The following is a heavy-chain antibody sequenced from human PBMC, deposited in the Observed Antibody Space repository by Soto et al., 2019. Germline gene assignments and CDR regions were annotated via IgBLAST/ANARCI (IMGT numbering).Heavy chain of an antibody. CDR3: ARDLTMVRGVIIRKYYFDY. V-gene: IGHV3-21*01. Sequence: ESGGGLVKPGGSLRLSCAASGFTFSSYSMNWVRQAPGKGLEWVSSISSSSSYIYYADSVKGRFTISRDNAKNSLYLQMNSLRDEDTAVYYCARDLTMVRGVIIRKYYFDYWGQGTLVTVSS. D-gene: IGHD3-10*01. CDR1: GFTFSSYS. J-gene: IGHJ4*02. CDR2: ISSSSSYI.